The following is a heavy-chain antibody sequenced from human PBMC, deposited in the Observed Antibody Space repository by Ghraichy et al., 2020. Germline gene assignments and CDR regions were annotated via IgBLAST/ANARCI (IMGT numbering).Heavy chain of an antibody. CDR2: ISYDGSNK. Sequence: GGSLRLSCAASGFTFSSYAMHWVRQAPGKGLEWVAVISYDGSNKYYADSVKGRFTISRDNSKNTLYLQMNSLRAEDTAVYYCARAEGVVVVAATDYWGQGTLVTVSS. V-gene: IGHV3-30*04. CDR1: GFTFSSYA. CDR3: ARAEGVVVVAATDY. J-gene: IGHJ4*02. D-gene: IGHD2-15*01.